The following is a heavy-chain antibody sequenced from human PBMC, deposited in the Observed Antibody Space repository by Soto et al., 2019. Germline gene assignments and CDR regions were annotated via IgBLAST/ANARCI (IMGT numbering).Heavy chain of an antibody. D-gene: IGHD5-18*01. J-gene: IGHJ5*02. CDR2: VHFRGST. CDR3: ARRGPNNSYGYDHRLDP. V-gene: IGHV4-39*01. CDR1: GGSVSSNSYF. Sequence: SESLSLTCSVCGGSVSSNSYFWEWIRQSPGKGLEWIGSVHFRGSTYYNPSLKSRVTISVDTSKNQFSLKLTSVTAADRAVYYCARRGPNNSYGYDHRLDPWGQGTLVTVSS.